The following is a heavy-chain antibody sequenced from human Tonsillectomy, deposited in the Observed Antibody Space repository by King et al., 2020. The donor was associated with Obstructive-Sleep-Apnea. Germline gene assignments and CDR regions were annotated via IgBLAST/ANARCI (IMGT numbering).Heavy chain of an antibody. Sequence: QLQESGPGLVKPSETLSLTCTVSGGSISSSSYYWGWIRQPPGKGLGWIGSIYYSGSTYYNPSLKSRVTISGDTSKNQFSLKLSSVTAADTAVYYCARMARGWDQDFDYWGQGTLVTVSS. D-gene: IGHD6-19*01. CDR2: IYYSGST. V-gene: IGHV4-39*01. CDR1: GGSISSSSYY. CDR3: ARMARGWDQDFDY. J-gene: IGHJ4*02.